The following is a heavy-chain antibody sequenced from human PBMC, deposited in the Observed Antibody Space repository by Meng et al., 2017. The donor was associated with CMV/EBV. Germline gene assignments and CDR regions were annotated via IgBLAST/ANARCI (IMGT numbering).Heavy chain of an antibody. CDR2: ISGRGDNT. D-gene: IGHD3-10*01. V-gene: IGHV3-23*01. J-gene: IGHJ6*02. Sequence: GGSLRLSCAASEIAFSSYAMNWVRLPPGKGLEWVSGISGRGDNTHYADSVKSRFTISRDNSRNTLFLQMTSLRAEDTALYYCAKDRGYRSYNGMDVWGQGTTVTVSS. CDR3: AKDRGYRSYNGMDV. CDR1: EIAFSSYA.